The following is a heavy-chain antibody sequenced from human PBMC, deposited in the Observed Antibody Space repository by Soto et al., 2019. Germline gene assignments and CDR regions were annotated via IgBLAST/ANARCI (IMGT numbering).Heavy chain of an antibody. J-gene: IGHJ6*03. Sequence: QVQLVQSGAEVKKPGASVKVSCKASGYTFTSYGISWVRQAPGQGLEWMGWISAYNGNTNYAQKLQGRVTMSTDTSTSTAYMELMSLRSDDTAVYYCARDLLGGYNWHPDSYGDYYYYIAVWGKGTTVTVSS. CDR3: ARDLLGGYNWHPDSYGDYYYYIAV. CDR1: GYTFTSYG. D-gene: IGHD1-20*01. CDR2: ISAYNGNT. V-gene: IGHV1-18*01.